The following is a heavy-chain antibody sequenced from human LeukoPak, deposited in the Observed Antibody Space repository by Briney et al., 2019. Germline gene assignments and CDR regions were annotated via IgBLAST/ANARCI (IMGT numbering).Heavy chain of an antibody. CDR1: GFTFSDYY. CDR3: ARDIYGSGPPVGDTIDY. V-gene: IGHV3-11*04. Sequence: GGSLRLSCAASGFTFSDYYMSWIRKALGKGLEWVSYISSSGSTIYYADSVKGRFTISRDNAKNSLYLQVNSLRAEDTAVYYCARDIYGSGPPVGDTIDYWGQGTLVTVSS. J-gene: IGHJ4*02. D-gene: IGHD3-10*01. CDR2: ISSSGSTI.